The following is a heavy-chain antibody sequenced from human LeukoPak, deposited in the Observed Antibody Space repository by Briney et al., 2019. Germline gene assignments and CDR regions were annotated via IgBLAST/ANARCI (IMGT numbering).Heavy chain of an antibody. Sequence: GGSLRLSCAASGFTFSDYYMSWIRQAPGKGLEWVSYISSSGSTIYYADSVKGRFTISRDNAKNSLYLQMNGLRAEDTAVYYCASNPKAAAGDKEYYYGMDVWGQGTTVTVSS. V-gene: IGHV3-11*01. CDR2: ISSSGSTI. CDR1: GFTFSDYY. CDR3: ASNPKAAAGDKEYYYGMDV. J-gene: IGHJ6*02. D-gene: IGHD6-13*01.